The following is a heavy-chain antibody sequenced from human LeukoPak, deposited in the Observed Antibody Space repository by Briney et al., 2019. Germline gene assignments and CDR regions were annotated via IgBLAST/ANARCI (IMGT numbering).Heavy chain of an antibody. D-gene: IGHD3-22*01. CDR2: IRYDGSNK. J-gene: IGHJ3*02. V-gene: IGHV3-30*02. CDR1: GFTFSSYG. CDR3: AKGLVVVGGAFDI. Sequence: PGGSLRLSCAASGFTFSSYGMHWVRQAPGKGLEWVAFIRYDGSNKYYADSVKGRFTISRDNSKNTLYLQMNSLRAEDTAVYYCAKGLVVVGGAFDIWGQGTMVTVSS.